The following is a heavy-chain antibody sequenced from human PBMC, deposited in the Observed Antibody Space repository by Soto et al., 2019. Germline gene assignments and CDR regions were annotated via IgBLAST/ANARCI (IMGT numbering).Heavy chain of an antibody. Sequence: QVQLVESGGGVVQPGRSLRLSCAASGFTFDSYGMHWVRQAPGKGLEWVAVISSDGNNKYYADSVKGRFSIYRDNFNNILYLQMSSLRVEDTAVYSCVKDLLQHTVTTCGSWGQGTLVTVSS. CDR1: GFTFDSYG. CDR3: VKDLLQHTVTTCGS. J-gene: IGHJ5*02. V-gene: IGHV3-30*18. D-gene: IGHD4-17*01. CDR2: ISSDGNNK.